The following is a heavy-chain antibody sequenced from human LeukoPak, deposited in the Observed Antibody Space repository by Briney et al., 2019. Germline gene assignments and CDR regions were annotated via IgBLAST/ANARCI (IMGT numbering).Heavy chain of an antibody. Sequence: SETLSLTCGVSGGSISNTNWWSWVRQPPGQGLEWIGEISLSGLTNYNPSLKSRVTVSLDKSKNHLSLNLTSVTAADTAVYYCARTVLISSGYYLDYWGQGTLVTVSS. V-gene: IGHV4-4*02. CDR3: ARTVLISSGYYLDY. D-gene: IGHD3-22*01. J-gene: IGHJ4*02. CDR1: GGSISNTNW. CDR2: ISLSGLT.